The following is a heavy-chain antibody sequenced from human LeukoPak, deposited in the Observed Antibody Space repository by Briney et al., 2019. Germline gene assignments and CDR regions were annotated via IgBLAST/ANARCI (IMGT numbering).Heavy chain of an antibody. CDR1: GGSISSYY. Sequence: SETLSLTCTVSGGSISSYYWSWIRQPPGKGLEWIGYIYYSGSTNYNPSLKSRVTISVDTSKNQFSLKLSSVTAADTAVYYCARHSLGYCSGGSCYRVPYYYGMDVWGQGTTVTVSS. J-gene: IGHJ6*02. D-gene: IGHD2-15*01. V-gene: IGHV4-59*08. CDR3: ARHSLGYCSGGSCYRVPYYYGMDV. CDR2: IYYSGST.